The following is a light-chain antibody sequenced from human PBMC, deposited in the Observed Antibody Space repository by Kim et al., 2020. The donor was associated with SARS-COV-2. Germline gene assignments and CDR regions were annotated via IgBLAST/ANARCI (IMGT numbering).Light chain of an antibody. CDR1: KLGDKY. CDR2: RDN. CDR3: QAWDSSIYV. J-gene: IGLJ1*01. Sequence: VSPGQTASITCSGEKLGDKYASWYQQKPGQSPVVVIFRDNRRPSGIPERFSGSNSGNTATLTISGTQAMDEADYYCQAWDSSIYVFGTGTKVTVL. V-gene: IGLV3-1*01.